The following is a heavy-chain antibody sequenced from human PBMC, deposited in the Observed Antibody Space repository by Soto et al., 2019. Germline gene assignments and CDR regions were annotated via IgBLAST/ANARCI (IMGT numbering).Heavy chain of an antibody. J-gene: IGHJ2*01. D-gene: IGHD4-17*01. CDR1: GGTFSSYT. CDR3: ARDGNDYGDYVSGWYFDL. Sequence: QVQLVQSGAEVKKPGSSVKVSCKASGGTFSSYTISWVRQAPGQGLEWMGRIIPILGIANYAQKFQGRVTITADKSTSTAYMELSSLGSEDTAVYYCARDGNDYGDYVSGWYFDLWGRGTLVTVSS. V-gene: IGHV1-69*08. CDR2: IIPILGIA.